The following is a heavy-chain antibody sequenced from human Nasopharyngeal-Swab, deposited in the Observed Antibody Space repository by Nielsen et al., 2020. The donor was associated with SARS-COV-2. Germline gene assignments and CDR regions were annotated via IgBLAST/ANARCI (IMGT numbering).Heavy chain of an antibody. D-gene: IGHD2/OR15-2a*01. CDR3: ARGKRSNYFRVSPPNWFDP. CDR2: INHSGST. J-gene: IGHJ5*02. V-gene: IGHV4-34*01. Sequence: WIRQPPGKGLEWIGEINHSGSTNYNPFLKSRVTISVDTSKNQFSLKLSSVTAADTAVYYCARGKRSNYFRVSPPNWFDPWGQGTLVTVSS.